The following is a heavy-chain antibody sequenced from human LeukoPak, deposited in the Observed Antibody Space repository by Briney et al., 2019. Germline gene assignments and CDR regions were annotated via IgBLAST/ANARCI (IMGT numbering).Heavy chain of an antibody. D-gene: IGHD3-22*01. Sequence: GGSLRLSCAASGFTFSSYAMSWVRQAPGKGLEWVSAISGSGGSTYYADSVKGRFTISRDNSKNTLYLQMDSLRAEDTAVYYCAKQYDSSGYYYVAAFDIWGQGTMVTVSS. CDR1: GFTFSSYA. J-gene: IGHJ3*02. CDR2: ISGSGGST. V-gene: IGHV3-23*01. CDR3: AKQYDSSGYYYVAAFDI.